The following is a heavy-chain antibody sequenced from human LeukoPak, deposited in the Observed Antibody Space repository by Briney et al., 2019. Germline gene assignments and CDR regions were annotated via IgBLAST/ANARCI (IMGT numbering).Heavy chain of an antibody. CDR2: IYTSGST. Sequence: SQTLSLTCTVSGGSISSGSYYWSWIRQPAGKGLEWIGRIYTSGSTNYNPSLKSRVTISVDTSKNQFSLKLSSVTAADTAVYYCARGEAAYYYYYYMDVWGKGTTVTVSS. V-gene: IGHV4-61*02. J-gene: IGHJ6*03. CDR1: GGSISSGSYY. CDR3: ARGEAAYYYYYYMDV. D-gene: IGHD2-15*01.